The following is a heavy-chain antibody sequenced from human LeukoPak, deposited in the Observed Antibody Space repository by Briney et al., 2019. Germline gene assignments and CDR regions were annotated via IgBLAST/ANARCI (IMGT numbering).Heavy chain of an antibody. V-gene: IGHV4-59*11. CDR2: IYYSGRT. CDR3: ARGLSGSNPYNWFDP. D-gene: IGHD1-26*01. CDR1: GGSISSHY. Sequence: SETLSLTCTVSGGSISSHYWSWIRQPPGKGLAWIGYIYYSGRTNYNPSLKSRVTISVDTSKNQFSLKLSSVTAADTAVYYCARGLSGSNPYNWFDPWGQGTLVTVSS. J-gene: IGHJ5*02.